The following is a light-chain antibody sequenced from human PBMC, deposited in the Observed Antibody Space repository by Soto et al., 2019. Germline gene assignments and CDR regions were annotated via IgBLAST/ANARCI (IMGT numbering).Light chain of an antibody. V-gene: IGKV3-20*01. CDR2: GAS. J-gene: IGKJ4*01. Sequence: EIVLTQSPGTLSLSPGEIATLSFSASQSVSSSYLAWYQQKPGQAPRLLIYGASSRATGIPDRFSGSGSGTDFTLTISRLEPEDFAVYYCQQYGSSPFTFGGGTKVDI. CDR1: QSVSSSY. CDR3: QQYGSSPFT.